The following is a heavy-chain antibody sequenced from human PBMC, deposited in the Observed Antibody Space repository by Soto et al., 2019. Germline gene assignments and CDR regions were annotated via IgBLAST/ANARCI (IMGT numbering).Heavy chain of an antibody. CDR2: MSGSGGTA. J-gene: IGHJ4*02. CDR3: AKVPIFGVENIYDY. CDR1: GFTFSSYA. Sequence: VQLLESGGGLVQPGGSLRLSCAASGFTFSSYAMSWVRQAPGKGLEWVSGMSGSGGTAYYRDSGKGRFTISRDNSKQTLFLQMNSLRAEDTALYYCAKVPIFGVENIYDYWGQGTLVTVSS. V-gene: IGHV3-23*01. D-gene: IGHD3-3*01.